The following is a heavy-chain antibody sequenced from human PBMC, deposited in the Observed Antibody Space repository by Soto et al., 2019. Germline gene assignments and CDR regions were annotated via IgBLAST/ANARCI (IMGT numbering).Heavy chain of an antibody. J-gene: IGHJ5*02. CDR1: GGSISSSSYY. D-gene: IGHD6-13*01. V-gene: IGHV4-39*01. CDR3: ARHQSHSSSYVDP. CDR2: IYYSGST. Sequence: QLQLQESGPGLVKPSETLSLTCTVSGGSISSSSYYWGWLRQPPGKGLEWIGSIYYSGSTYYNPSPKSRVTISVDTSTNQFSLKLSSVTAADTAVYYCARHQSHSSSYVDPWGQGTLVTVSS.